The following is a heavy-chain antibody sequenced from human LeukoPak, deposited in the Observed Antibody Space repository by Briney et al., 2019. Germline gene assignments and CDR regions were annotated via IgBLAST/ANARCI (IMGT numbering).Heavy chain of an antibody. CDR3: ARRSEYSSSSGSD. D-gene: IGHD6-6*01. CDR2: IYYSGST. V-gene: IGHV4-39*01. Sequence: SETLSLTCTVSRGSISSSGYYWGWIRQPPGKGLEWIGSIYYSGSTYYNPSLKSRVTISVDTSKNQFSLKLSSVTAADTAVYYCARRSEYSSSSGSDWGQGTLVTVSS. CDR1: RGSISSSGYY. J-gene: IGHJ4*02.